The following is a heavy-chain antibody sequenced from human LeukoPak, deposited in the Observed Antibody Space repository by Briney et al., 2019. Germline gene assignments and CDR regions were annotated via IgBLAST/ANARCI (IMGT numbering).Heavy chain of an antibody. Sequence: PSETLSLTCTVSGNSISSGYYWSWIRQPPGKGLEWIGYIYYSGSTNYNPSLKSRVTISVDTSKNQFSLKLSSVTAADTAVYYCASNSGYYDSSGYYQPWGYWGQGTLVTVSS. D-gene: IGHD3-22*01. CDR1: GNSISSGYY. V-gene: IGHV4-61*01. J-gene: IGHJ4*02. CDR3: ASNSGYYDSSGYYQPWGY. CDR2: IYYSGST.